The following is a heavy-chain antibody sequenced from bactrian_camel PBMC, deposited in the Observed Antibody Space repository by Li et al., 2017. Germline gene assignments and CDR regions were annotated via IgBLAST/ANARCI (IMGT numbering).Heavy chain of an antibody. CDR2: FLTARGSS. J-gene: IGHJ4*01. D-gene: IGHD6*01. V-gene: IGHV3S1*01. CDR1: DSSYC. CDR3: AADFRTVVAGCGHLEPTI. Sequence: HVQLVESGGGSVQAGGSLRLSCAPTDSSYCMAWFRQAPGKEREGVAAFLTARGSSYLADAVKGRFTISKDIAHNTLILQMNSLKPDDTAMYYCAADFRTVVAGCGHLEPTIWGQGTQVTVS.